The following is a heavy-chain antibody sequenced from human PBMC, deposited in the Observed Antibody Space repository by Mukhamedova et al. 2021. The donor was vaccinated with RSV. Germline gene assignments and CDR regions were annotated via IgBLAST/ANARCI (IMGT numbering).Heavy chain of an antibody. D-gene: IGHD1-26*01. J-gene: IGHJ3*01. CDR2: MREDGSEK. Sequence: APGKGLEWVANMREDGSEKFYVDSVKGRFTISRDNAKNSLYLQVNSLRAEDTAVYYCAREGGGFDFWGQGTVVTVSS. V-gene: IGHV3-7*01. CDR3: AREGGGFDF.